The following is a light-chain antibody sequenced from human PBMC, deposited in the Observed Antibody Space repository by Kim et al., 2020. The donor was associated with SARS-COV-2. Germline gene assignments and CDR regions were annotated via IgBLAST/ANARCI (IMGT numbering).Light chain of an antibody. CDR1: SGHSSYA. CDR2: LNSDGRH. Sequence: ASVKLTCTLSSGHSSYAIAWHQQQPEKGPRYLMKLNSDGRHSKGDGVPDRFSGSSSGAERYLTISSLQSEDEADYYCQTWTTGIRVFGGGTKLTVL. V-gene: IGLV4-69*01. CDR3: QTWTTGIRV. J-gene: IGLJ3*02.